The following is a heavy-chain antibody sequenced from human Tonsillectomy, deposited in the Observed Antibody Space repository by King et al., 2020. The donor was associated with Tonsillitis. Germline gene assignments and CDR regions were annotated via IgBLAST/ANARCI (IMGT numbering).Heavy chain of an antibody. V-gene: IGHV3-64D*06. Sequence: VQLVESGGGLVQPGGSLRLSCSASGFTFNSYAMHWVRQAPGKVLEYVSAISSNGGSTYYADSVKGRFTISRDNSKNTLYLQMSSLRAEDTAVYYCVKDRNYYDSSGYFDYWGQGTLVTVSS. J-gene: IGHJ4*02. D-gene: IGHD3-22*01. CDR2: ISSNGGST. CDR3: VKDRNYYDSSGYFDY. CDR1: GFTFNSYA.